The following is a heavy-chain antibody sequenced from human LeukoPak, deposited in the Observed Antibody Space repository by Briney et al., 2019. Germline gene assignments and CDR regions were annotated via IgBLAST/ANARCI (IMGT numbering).Heavy chain of an antibody. Sequence: AAEKVSCKASGYTFTDYYFHWVRQAPGQGLEWMGWIIPNSGGTNCAQKFQGRVTMTRDTSISTTYMELSSLRSDDTAVYYCARGPAAALFDYWGQGTLVTVSS. V-gene: IGHV1-2*02. CDR3: ARGPAAALFDY. CDR1: GYTFTDYY. CDR2: IIPNSGGT. D-gene: IGHD6-13*01. J-gene: IGHJ4*02.